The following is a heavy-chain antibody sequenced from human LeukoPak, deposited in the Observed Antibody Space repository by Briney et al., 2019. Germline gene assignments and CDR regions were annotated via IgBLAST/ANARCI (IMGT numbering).Heavy chain of an antibody. V-gene: IGHV3-7*03. D-gene: IGHD3-10*01. CDR1: GFTLSSYW. CDR3: ARDWVAGVPFDAFDI. J-gene: IGHJ3*02. CDR2: IEEDGSEK. Sequence: GGSLRPSCAASGFTLSSYWMSWVRQAPGKGLEWVANIEEDGSEKYYVDSVKGRFTISRDNAQNSVYLHMNSLTAEDTALYYCARDWVAGVPFDAFDIWGQGTMVSVSS.